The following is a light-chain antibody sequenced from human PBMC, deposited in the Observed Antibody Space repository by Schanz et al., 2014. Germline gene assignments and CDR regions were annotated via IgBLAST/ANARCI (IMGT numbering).Light chain of an antibody. CDR2: GAS. CDR3: QQYGSSPLT. J-gene: IGKJ4*01. Sequence: EIVLTQSPGTLSLSPGERATLSCRASQSVSNSYLAWYQQKPGQAPRLLIHGASSRATGIPDRFSGSGAGTDFTLTISRLEPEDFAVYYCQQYGSSPLTFGGGTKVEIK. CDR1: QSVSNSY. V-gene: IGKV3-20*01.